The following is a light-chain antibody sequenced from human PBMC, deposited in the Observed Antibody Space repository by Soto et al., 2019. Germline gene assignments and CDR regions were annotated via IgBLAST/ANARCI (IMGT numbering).Light chain of an antibody. CDR2: EVS. J-gene: IGLJ2*01. CDR3: SSYTSNNTPHVV. CDR1: GSDIGGYHY. V-gene: IGLV2-14*01. Sequence: QSALTQPASVSGSPGQSITISCTGTGSDIGGYHYVSWYQQHPGKAPKLMIYEVSNRPSGVSNRFSGSKSGNTASLTISGLQAEDEADYYCSSYTSNNTPHVVFGGGTKVTVL.